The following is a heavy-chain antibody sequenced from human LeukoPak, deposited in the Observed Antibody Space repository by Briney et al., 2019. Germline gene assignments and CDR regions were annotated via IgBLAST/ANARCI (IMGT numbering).Heavy chain of an antibody. CDR3: AKDQKHYYYYGMDV. Sequence: GGSLRLSCAASGFTFSSYAMSWVRQAPGEGLEWVSAISGSGGSTYYADSVKGRFTISRDNSKNTLYLQMNSLRAEDTAVYYCAKDQKHYYYYGMDVWGQGTTVTVSS. V-gene: IGHV3-23*01. CDR2: ISGSGGST. CDR1: GFTFSSYA. J-gene: IGHJ6*02.